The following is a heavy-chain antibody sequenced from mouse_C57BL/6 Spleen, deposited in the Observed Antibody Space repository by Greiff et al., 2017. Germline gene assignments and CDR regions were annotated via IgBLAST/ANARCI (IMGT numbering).Heavy chain of an antibody. J-gene: IGHJ3*01. CDR1: GYTFTNYW. V-gene: IGHV1-69*01. D-gene: IGHD1-2*01. CDR3: ARGTATRFAY. Sequence: QVQLQQPGAELVMPGASVKLSCKASGYTFTNYWMHWVKQRPGQGLEWIGEIDPSDSYTNYNQKFKGKSTLTVDKSSSTAYMQLSSLTSEDSAVYYCARGTATRFAYWGQGTLVTVSA. CDR2: IDPSDSYT.